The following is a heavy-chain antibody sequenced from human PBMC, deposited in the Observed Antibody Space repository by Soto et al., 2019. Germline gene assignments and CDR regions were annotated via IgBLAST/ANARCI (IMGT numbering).Heavy chain of an antibody. CDR1: GYSFTSYW. Sequence: GESLKISCTGSGYSFTSYWIGWVRQMPGEGLEWMGVIYPGDSDTRYSPSFQGQVTISADKSISTAYLQWSSLKASDTAMYYCAGGGVRGVITRTRDYYGMDVWCQGTTVTVSS. V-gene: IGHV5-51*01. J-gene: IGHJ6*02. CDR2: IYPGDSDT. CDR3: AGGGVRGVITRTRDYYGMDV. D-gene: IGHD3-10*01.